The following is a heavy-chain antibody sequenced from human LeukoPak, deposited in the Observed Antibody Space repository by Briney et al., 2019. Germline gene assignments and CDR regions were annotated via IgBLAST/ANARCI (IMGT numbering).Heavy chain of an antibody. CDR1: GFTFSSYA. D-gene: IGHD6-19*01. V-gene: IGHV3-30-3*01. CDR2: ISYDGSNK. Sequence: GGSLRLSCAASGFTFSSYAMHWVRQAPGKGLEWVAVISYDGSNKYYADSVKGRFTISRDNSKNTLYLQMNSLRSEDTAVYYCAGAGQWLSRDAFDIWGQGTMVTVSS. J-gene: IGHJ3*02. CDR3: AGAGQWLSRDAFDI.